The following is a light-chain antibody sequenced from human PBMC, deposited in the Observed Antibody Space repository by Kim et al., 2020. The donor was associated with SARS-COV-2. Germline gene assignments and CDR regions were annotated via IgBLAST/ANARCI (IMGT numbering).Light chain of an antibody. CDR2: KDT. V-gene: IGLV3-27*01. CDR3: YSYSAAGEPL. Sequence: VSPGQTARITCAGDVLAKKYARWFQQKPGQAPVLVIYKDTERPSGIPGRFSGSSSGTTVTLTISGAQVGDEGDYYCYSYSAAGEPLLGGGTQLTVL. J-gene: IGLJ2*01. CDR1: VLAKKY.